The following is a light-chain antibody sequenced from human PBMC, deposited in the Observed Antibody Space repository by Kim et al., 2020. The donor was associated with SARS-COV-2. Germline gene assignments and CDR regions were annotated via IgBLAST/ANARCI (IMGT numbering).Light chain of an antibody. CDR3: NSRDSSGKRWV. Sequence: ALGQTVRITCQGDSLRSNYANWFQKKPGQAPILVMFEKNNRPSGSPDRFSGSSSGNTASLIITGAQAEDEADYYCNSRDSSGKRWVFGGGTQLTVL. CDR2: EKN. CDR1: SLRSNY. V-gene: IGLV3-19*01. J-gene: IGLJ3*02.